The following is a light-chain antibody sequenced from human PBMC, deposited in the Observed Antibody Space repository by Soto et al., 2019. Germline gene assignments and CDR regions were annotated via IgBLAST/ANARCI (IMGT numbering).Light chain of an antibody. CDR1: QTISSW. Sequence: DIQMTQSPSTLSGSVGDRVTITFQASQTISSWLAWYQQKPGKAPKLLIYKASTLKSGVPSRFSGSGSGTEFTLTISSLQPDDFATYYCQHYNSYSEAVGQGNKVDIK. V-gene: IGKV1-5*03. CDR2: KAS. J-gene: IGKJ1*01. CDR3: QHYNSYSEA.